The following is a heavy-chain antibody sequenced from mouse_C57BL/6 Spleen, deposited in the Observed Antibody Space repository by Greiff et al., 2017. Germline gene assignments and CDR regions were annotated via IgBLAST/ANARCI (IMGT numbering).Heavy chain of an antibody. Sequence: EVKVVESGGGLVKPGGSLKLSCAASGFTFSSYAMSWVRQTPEKRLEWVAAISDGGSYTYYPDNVKGRFTISRDNAKNNLYLQMSHLKAEDTAMYSCARVERPTRYLDYWGQGTTLTVSS. CDR1: GFTFSSYA. V-gene: IGHV5-4*03. CDR3: ARVERPTRYLDY. J-gene: IGHJ2*01. CDR2: ISDGGSYT.